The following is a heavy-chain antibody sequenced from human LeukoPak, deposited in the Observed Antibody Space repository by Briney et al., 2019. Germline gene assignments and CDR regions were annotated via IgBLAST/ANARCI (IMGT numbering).Heavy chain of an antibody. CDR1: GYTFNSYG. V-gene: IGHV1-18*01. J-gene: IGHJ4*02. CDR2: ISGYSGNT. CDR3: ARDRSSGWFIY. D-gene: IGHD6-19*01. Sequence: ASVKVSCKASGYTFNSYGISWVRQAPGQGLEWMGWISGYSGNTNYAQRLQGRVTMTTVTSTSTAYMELRSLRSDDTAVYYCARDRSSGWFIYWGQGTLVTVSS.